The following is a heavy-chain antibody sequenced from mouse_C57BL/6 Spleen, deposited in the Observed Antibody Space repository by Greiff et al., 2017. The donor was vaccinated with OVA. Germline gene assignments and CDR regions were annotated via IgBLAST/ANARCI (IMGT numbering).Heavy chain of an antibody. Sequence: VQLQQSGAELVRPGASVTLSFPASFSPFPYSAMHFVKPPPVPGLAWIGAIDPETGGTAYNQKFKGKAILTADKSSSTAYMELRSLTSEDSAVYYCTRSYGSSYSFAYWGQGTLVTVSA. D-gene: IGHD1-1*01. CDR1: FSPFPYSA. V-gene: IGHV1-15*01. CDR2: IDPETGGT. J-gene: IGHJ3*01. CDR3: TRSYGSSYSFAY.